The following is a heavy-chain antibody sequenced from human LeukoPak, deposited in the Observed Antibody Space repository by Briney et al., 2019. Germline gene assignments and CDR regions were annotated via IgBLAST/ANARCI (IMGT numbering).Heavy chain of an antibody. Sequence: GGSLRLSCAASGFTFSSYEMNWVRQAPGKGLEWVSYISSSGSTIYYADSVKGRFTISRDNAKNSLYLRMSSLRAEDTAVYYCASVVEMATISAWGQGTLVTVSS. J-gene: IGHJ5*02. V-gene: IGHV3-48*03. D-gene: IGHD5-24*01. CDR2: ISSSGSTI. CDR1: GFTFSSYE. CDR3: ASVVEMATISA.